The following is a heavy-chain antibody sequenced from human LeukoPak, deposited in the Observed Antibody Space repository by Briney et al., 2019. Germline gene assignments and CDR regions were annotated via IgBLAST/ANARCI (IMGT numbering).Heavy chain of an antibody. CDR2: IYYSGST. CDR3: ARGSGDYDDAFDI. D-gene: IGHD4-17*01. J-gene: IGHJ3*02. CDR1: GGSISSYY. V-gene: IGHV4-30-4*08. Sequence: SETLSLTCTVSGGSISSYYWSWIRQPPGKGLEWIGYIYYSGSTYYNPSLKSRVTISVDTSKNQFSLKLSSVTAADTAVYYCARGSGDYDDAFDIWGQGTMVTVSS.